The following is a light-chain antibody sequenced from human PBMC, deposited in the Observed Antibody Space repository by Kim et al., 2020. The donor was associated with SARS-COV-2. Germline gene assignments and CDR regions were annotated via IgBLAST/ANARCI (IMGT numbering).Light chain of an antibody. CDR2: DVT. J-gene: IGLJ3*02. CDR3: SSYSSSGAWV. CDR1: SSDIGVYNY. V-gene: IGLV2-14*03. Sequence: QSITIACTGSSSDIGVYNYVSWFQQHPGKAPKLMIYDVTKWPSGISNRFSGSKSGNTASLTISGLQAEDEADYYCSSYSSSGAWVFGGGTQLTV.